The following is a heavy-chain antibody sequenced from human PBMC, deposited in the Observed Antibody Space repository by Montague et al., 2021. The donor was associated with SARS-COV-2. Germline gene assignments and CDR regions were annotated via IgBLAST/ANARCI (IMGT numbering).Heavy chain of an antibody. D-gene: IGHD3-3*01. J-gene: IGHJ4*02. CDR3: ARGGLAGGNYDIWSFSYTSPLDY. Sequence: SETRSLTCAVYGGTFSAHPWSWARQSPGKGLEWIGEINHRGSTTYMSSLKSRVTMSVDTSKNQSSLKLSSVTAADTAIYYCARGGLAGGNYDIWSFSYTSPLDYWGQGTLVTVSS. V-gene: IGHV4-34*01. CDR1: GGTFSAHP. CDR2: INHRGST.